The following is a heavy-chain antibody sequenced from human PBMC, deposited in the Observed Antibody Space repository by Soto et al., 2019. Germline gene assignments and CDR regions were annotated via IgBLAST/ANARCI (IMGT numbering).Heavy chain of an antibody. J-gene: IGHJ3*01. CDR3: ERDPEAYCSCPQCYTERGAFAV. CDR1: GASISSNY. Sequence: SETLSLTCTVSGASISSNYWSWIRQPPGRGLEWIGFLYYIGSTDYNPSLKSRVNISIDTSKNQVSLSLTSVTAADTAVYYCERDPEAYCSCPQCYTERGAFAVSGQGTMVTVSS. D-gene: IGHD2-15*01. V-gene: IGHV4-59*01. CDR2: LYYIGST.